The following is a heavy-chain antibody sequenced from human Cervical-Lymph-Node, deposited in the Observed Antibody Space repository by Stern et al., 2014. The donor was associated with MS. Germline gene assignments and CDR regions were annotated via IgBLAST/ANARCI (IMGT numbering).Heavy chain of an antibody. V-gene: IGHV1-46*03. CDR2: INPNSGTT. CDR3: TRVQRERRALDHFDP. CDR1: GFSFTTHY. Sequence: QVQLVQSGAEVKKPGASVNVSCEASGFSFTTHYMHWIRQAPGEALEWAGMINPNSGTTSYARQFQGRVIITRDTSTSTIYMVLTGLRSEDTALYFCTRVQRERRALDHFDPWGQGTLVTVSS. D-gene: IGHD1-1*01. J-gene: IGHJ5*02.